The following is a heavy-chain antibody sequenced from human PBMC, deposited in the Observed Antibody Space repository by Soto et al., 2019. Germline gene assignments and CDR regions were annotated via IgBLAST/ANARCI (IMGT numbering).Heavy chain of an antibody. V-gene: IGHV3-33*01. CDR3: ARGGDYYDSSGTSYYFDY. CDR1: GFTFSSYG. J-gene: IGHJ4*02. Sequence: QVQLVESGGGVVQPGRSLRLSCAASGFTFSSYGMHWVRQAPGNGLEWVAVIWYDGSNKYYADSVKGRFTISRDNSKNTLYLQMNSLRAEDTAVYYCARGGDYYDSSGTSYYFDYWGQGTLVTVSS. D-gene: IGHD3-22*01. CDR2: IWYDGSNK.